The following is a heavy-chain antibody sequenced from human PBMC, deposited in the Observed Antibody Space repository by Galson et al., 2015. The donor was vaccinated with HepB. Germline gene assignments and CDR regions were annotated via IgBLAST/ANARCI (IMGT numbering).Heavy chain of an antibody. V-gene: IGHV1-18*01. CDR1: GYSFTTYG. J-gene: IGHJ5*02. CDR3: AREDSSSSWSNWFDP. Sequence: SVTVSCKASGYSFTTYGISWVRQAPGQGLEWMGWISAYNGNTNYAQKLQGRVTMTTDTPTSTAYMELRSLRSDDTAVYYCAREDSSSSWSNWFDPWGQGTLVTVSS. D-gene: IGHD6-13*01. CDR2: ISAYNGNT.